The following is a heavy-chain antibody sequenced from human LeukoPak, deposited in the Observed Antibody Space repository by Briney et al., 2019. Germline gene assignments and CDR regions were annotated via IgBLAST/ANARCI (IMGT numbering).Heavy chain of an antibody. CDR2: IWYDGSNK. CDR1: GFTFSSYG. Sequence: GRSLRLSCAASGFTFSSYGMHWVRQAPGKGLEWVAVIWYDGSNKYYADSVKGRFTISRDNSKNTPYLQMNSLRAEDTAVYYCARGYYAGYYFDYWGQGTLVTVSS. J-gene: IGHJ4*02. CDR3: ARGYYAGYYFDY. V-gene: IGHV3-33*01. D-gene: IGHD3-10*01.